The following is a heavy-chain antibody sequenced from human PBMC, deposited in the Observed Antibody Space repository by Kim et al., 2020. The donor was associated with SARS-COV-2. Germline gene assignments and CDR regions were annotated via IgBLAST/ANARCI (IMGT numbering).Heavy chain of an antibody. D-gene: IGHD3-10*01. CDR1: GGTFSSYA. V-gene: IGHV1-69*04. Sequence: SVKVSCKASGGTFSSYAISWVRQAPGQGLEWMGRIIPILGIANYAQKFQGRVTITADKSTSTAYMELSSLRSEDTAVYYCARVWPPIYGSGSYQDHDYYFDYWGQGTLVTVSS. CDR2: IIPILGIA. CDR3: ARVWPPIYGSGSYQDHDYYFDY. J-gene: IGHJ4*02.